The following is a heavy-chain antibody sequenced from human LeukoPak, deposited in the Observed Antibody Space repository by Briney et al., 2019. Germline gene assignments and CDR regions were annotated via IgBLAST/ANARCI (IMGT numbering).Heavy chain of an antibody. CDR2: IYYSGST. D-gene: IGHD5-18*01. Sequence: SETLSLTCTVSGGSISSSSYYWGLIRQPPGEGLEWIGSIYYSGSTYYNPSLKSRVTISVDTSKNQFSLKLSSVTAADTAVYYCARHLDTAMDLDYWGQGTLVTVSS. CDR3: ARHLDTAMDLDY. V-gene: IGHV4-39*01. CDR1: GGSISSSSYY. J-gene: IGHJ4*02.